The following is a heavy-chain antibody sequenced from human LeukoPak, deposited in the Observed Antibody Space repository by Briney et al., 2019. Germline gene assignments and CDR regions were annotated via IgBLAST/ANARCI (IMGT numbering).Heavy chain of an antibody. Sequence: ASVKVSCKASGYTFTSYDINWVRQATGQGLEWMGWMNPNSGNTGYAQKFQGRVTMTRNTSISTAYMELSSLRSEDTAVYYCARGRHLYYQFDHWGQGTLVTVSS. D-gene: IGHD1-26*01. CDR1: GYTFTSYD. V-gene: IGHV1-8*01. CDR3: ARGRHLYYQFDH. CDR2: MNPNSGNT. J-gene: IGHJ4*02.